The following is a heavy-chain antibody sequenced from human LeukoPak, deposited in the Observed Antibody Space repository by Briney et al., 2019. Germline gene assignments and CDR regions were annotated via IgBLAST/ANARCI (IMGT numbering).Heavy chain of an antibody. CDR1: GGSISSGGYY. CDR2: IYYSGST. J-gene: IGHJ4*02. CDR3: ARVGDSRESYFDY. Sequence: SETLSLTCTVSGGSISSGGYYWSWIRQHPGKGLEWIGYIYYSGSTYYNPSLKSRVTISGDTSKNQFSLKLSPVTAADTAVYYCARVGDSRESYFDYWGQGTLVTVSS. D-gene: IGHD3-22*01. V-gene: IGHV4-31*03.